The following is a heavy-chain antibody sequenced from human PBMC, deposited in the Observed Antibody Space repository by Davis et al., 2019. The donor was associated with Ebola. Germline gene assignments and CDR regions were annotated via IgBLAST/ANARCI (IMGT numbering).Heavy chain of an antibody. CDR1: GYTFTDYA. CDR2: INTRTGHP. J-gene: IGHJ3*01. CDR3: AVPMSSSTAFDL. V-gene: IGHV7-4-1*01. D-gene: IGHD6-6*01. Sequence: ASVKVSCKASGYTFTDYAVNWVRQAPGQGPAWMGWINTRTGHPIYAQAFTGRLVFSLDTSVNTAYMETLRLTDDDTALYYFAVPMSSSTAFDLWGQGTLITVS.